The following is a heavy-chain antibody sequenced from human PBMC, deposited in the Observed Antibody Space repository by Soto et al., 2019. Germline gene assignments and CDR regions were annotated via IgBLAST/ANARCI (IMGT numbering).Heavy chain of an antibody. D-gene: IGHD6-13*01. Sequence: VQLVQSGAEVKKQGAQVKVSCRAPGYTFTNYYIHWVRQAPGQGLEWMGIINPTGGSTNYAQKFQGRVTLTMDTSTRTVYMELSSLRFEDTAVYYCARDLAAADYWGQGTLVTVSS. CDR3: ARDLAAADY. CDR1: GYTFTNYY. J-gene: IGHJ4*02. V-gene: IGHV1-46*01. CDR2: INPTGGST.